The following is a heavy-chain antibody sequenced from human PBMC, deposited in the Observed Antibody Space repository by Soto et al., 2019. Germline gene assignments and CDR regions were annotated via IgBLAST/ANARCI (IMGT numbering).Heavy chain of an antibody. J-gene: IGHJ6*02. V-gene: IGHV1-69*11. D-gene: IGHD3-16*02. CDR2: IVPSLDTT. Sequence: QVHLVQSGTEVKKPGSSMKVSCKASGGTFSSSGFSWVRQAPGQGLEWMGMIVPSLDTTNYAQKFRARVTITADEVTSTAYMELRSLRSEDTAVYYCARWPQPRYTADPYAVDVWGQGTRVIVSS. CDR1: GGTFSSSG. CDR3: ARWPQPRYTADPYAVDV.